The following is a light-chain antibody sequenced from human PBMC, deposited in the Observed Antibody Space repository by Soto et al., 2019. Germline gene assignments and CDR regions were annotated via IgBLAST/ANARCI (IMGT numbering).Light chain of an antibody. CDR2: AAS. Sequence: DIRMTQSPSSLSASVGDRVTITCRASQGISNYLAWYQQKPGKVPKLLIYAASTLQSGVPSRFSGSGSGTDFTRTSSSLQREDVATYSCQKYNSAPLTFGGGTKVEIK. CDR3: QKYNSAPLT. CDR1: QGISNY. J-gene: IGKJ4*01. V-gene: IGKV1-27*01.